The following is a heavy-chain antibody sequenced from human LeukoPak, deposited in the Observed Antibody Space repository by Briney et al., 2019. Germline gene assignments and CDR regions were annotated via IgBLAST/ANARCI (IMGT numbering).Heavy chain of an antibody. Sequence: ASVKVSCKASGYTFTSYDINWVRQATGQGLEWMGWMNPNSGNTGYAQKFQGRATITRNTSISTAYMELSSLRSEDTAVYYCARSTPRRITGPKPPRYYFDYWGQGTLVTVSS. V-gene: IGHV1-8*03. CDR3: ARSTPRRITGPKPPRYYFDY. CDR2: MNPNSGNT. D-gene: IGHD1-20*01. J-gene: IGHJ4*02. CDR1: GYTFTSYD.